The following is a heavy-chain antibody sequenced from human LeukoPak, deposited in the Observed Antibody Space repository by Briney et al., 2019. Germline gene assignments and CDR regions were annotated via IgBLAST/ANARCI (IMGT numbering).Heavy chain of an antibody. CDR2: IKSKTDGGTT. Sequence: GGSLRLSCAASGFTFSNAWMSWVRQAPGKGLEWVGRIKSKTDGGTTDYAAPVKGRFTISRDDSKNTLYLQMNSLKTEDTAVYYCTTGLPLHAKRGGRQHFDYRGQGTLVTVSS. CDR1: GFTFSNAW. V-gene: IGHV3-15*01. D-gene: IGHD2-15*01. J-gene: IGHJ4*02. CDR3: TTGLPLHAKRGGRQHFDY.